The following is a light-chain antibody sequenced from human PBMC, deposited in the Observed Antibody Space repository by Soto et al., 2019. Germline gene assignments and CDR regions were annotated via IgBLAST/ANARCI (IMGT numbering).Light chain of an antibody. CDR2: GAX. CDR1: QSVISN. Sequence: EIVSTQSPGTLSVSPVERATLSCSVXQSVISNLAWYPQKPGHATRLXIXGAXTRATGIPARFSGSGSGTEFTLTISSLKSEDFAVYYCQQYNNWPPSTFGQGTRLEIK. V-gene: IGKV3-15*01. J-gene: IGKJ5*01. CDR3: QQYNNWPPST.